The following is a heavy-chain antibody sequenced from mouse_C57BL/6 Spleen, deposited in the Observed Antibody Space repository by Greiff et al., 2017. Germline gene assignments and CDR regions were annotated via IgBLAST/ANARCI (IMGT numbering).Heavy chain of an antibody. D-gene: IGHD1-1*01. CDR1: GYTFTGYW. CDR2: IDPSDSYT. V-gene: IGHV1-69*01. J-gene: IGHJ1*03. CDR3: ARLGGITTDVHFDV. Sequence: QVQLQQPGAVLVMPGASVKLSCKASGYTFTGYWMNWVKQSPGKGLEWIGEIDPSDSYTSYNQKFKGKSTLTVDKSSSTAYMQLSSLTSEDSAVYYCARLGGITTDVHFDVWGKGTTVTVSS.